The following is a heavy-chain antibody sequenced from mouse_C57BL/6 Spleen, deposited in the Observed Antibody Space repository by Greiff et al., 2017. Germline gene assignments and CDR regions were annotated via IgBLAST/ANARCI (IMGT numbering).Heavy chain of an antibody. J-gene: IGHJ4*01. D-gene: IGHD2-1*01. Sequence: QVQLQQPGAELVMPGASVKLSCKASGYTFTSYWMHWVKQRPGQGLEWIGEIDPSDSYTNYNQKFKGKSTWTVDKSSSTAYMQLSSLTSEDSAVYYCARGGNSYMDYWGQGTSVTVAS. CDR2: IDPSDSYT. CDR3: ARGGNSYMDY. V-gene: IGHV1-69*01. CDR1: GYTFTSYW.